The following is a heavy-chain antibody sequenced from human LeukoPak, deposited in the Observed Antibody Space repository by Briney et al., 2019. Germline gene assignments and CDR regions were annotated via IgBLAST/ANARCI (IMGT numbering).Heavy chain of an antibody. J-gene: IGHJ4*02. CDR3: AREAMYCGGDCSDY. Sequence: PGGSLRLSCAASGFTFEINTMNWVRQAPGKGLEWVSYISSSDSTIHYADSVKGRFTISRDNAKNSLYLQMNSLRAEDTAVYYCAREAMYCGGDCSDYWGQGTLVTVSS. CDR2: ISSSDSTI. V-gene: IGHV3-48*04. CDR1: GFTFEINT. D-gene: IGHD2-21*01.